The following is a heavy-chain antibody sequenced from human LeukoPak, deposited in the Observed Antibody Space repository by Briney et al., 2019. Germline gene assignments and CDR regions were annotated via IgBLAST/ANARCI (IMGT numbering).Heavy chain of an antibody. Sequence: WASVKVSCKASGGTFSSYAISWVRQAPGQGLEWMGRIIPILGIANYAQKFQGRVTITADKSTSTAYMELSSLRSEDTAVYYCARAGIGAGAFDIWGQGTMVTVSS. J-gene: IGHJ3*02. CDR1: GGTFSSYA. V-gene: IGHV1-69*04. CDR2: IIPILGIA. CDR3: ARAGIGAGAFDI. D-gene: IGHD1-14*01.